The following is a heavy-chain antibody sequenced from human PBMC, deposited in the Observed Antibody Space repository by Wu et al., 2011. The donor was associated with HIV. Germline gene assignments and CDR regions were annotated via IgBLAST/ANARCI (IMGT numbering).Heavy chain of an antibody. CDR1: GATFSSYA. V-gene: IGHV1-69*01. J-gene: IGHJ6*02. D-gene: IGHD1-26*01. CDR2: IIPMYGVT. Sequence: QVQLVQSGAEVKKPGSSVKVSCKASGATFSSYAISWVRQAPGQGLEWIGGIIPMYGVTNTAQKFQGRVTITTDEPSTTVYMDLRSLRFEDTALYYCACRLPGVGVGRHYYYGMDVWGQGTTVTVSS. CDR3: ACRLPGVGVGRHYYYGMDV.